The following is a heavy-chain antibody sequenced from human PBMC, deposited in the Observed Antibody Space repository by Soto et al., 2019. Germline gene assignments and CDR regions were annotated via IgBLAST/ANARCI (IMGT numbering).Heavy chain of an antibody. CDR3: AKDLGDSSGYYPGRFDY. D-gene: IGHD3-22*01. CDR2: ISYDGSNK. CDR1: GFTFSSYG. J-gene: IGHJ4*02. Sequence: HPGGSLRLSCAASGFTFSSYGMHWVRQAPGKGLEWVAVISYDGSNKYYADSVKGRFTISRDNSKNTLYLQMNSLRAEDTAVYYCAKDLGDSSGYYPGRFDYWGQGTLVTVSS. V-gene: IGHV3-30*18.